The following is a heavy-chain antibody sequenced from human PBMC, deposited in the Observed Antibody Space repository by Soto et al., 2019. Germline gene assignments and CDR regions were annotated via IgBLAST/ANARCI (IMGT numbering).Heavy chain of an antibody. CDR2: MNPNSGNT. CDR3: ARGYEDCSSTSCYNYYYYGMDV. CDR1: GYTFTSYD. Sequence: QVQLVQSGAEVKKPGASVKVSCKASGYTFTSYDINWVRQATGQGLEWMGWMNPNSGNTGYAQKFQGRVTMTRNTSISTAYMELSSVRSEDTAVYYCARGYEDCSSTSCYNYYYYGMDVWGQGTTVTVS. D-gene: IGHD2-2*02. J-gene: IGHJ6*02. V-gene: IGHV1-8*01.